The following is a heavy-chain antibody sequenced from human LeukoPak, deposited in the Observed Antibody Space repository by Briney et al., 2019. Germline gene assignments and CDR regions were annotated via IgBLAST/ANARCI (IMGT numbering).Heavy chain of an antibody. V-gene: IGHV3-21*01. CDR1: GFSLSTYD. CDR2: ISSSTTYI. D-gene: IGHD4-23*01. Sequence: PGESLSLSCAASGFSLSTYDMNWVRQAPWKGLEWVASISSSTTYIYYGDSVKGRFTISRDDAKNSLYMQVNSLRAEDTAVYYCAREVIGGNSAWGQGTLVTVSS. J-gene: IGHJ4*02. CDR3: AREVIGGNSA.